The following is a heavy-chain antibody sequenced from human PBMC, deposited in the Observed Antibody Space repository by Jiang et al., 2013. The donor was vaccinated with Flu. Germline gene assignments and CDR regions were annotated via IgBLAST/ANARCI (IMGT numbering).Heavy chain of an antibody. J-gene: IGHJ4*02. CDR3: ARSQGGTYYFDY. D-gene: IGHD1-26*01. CDR1: GFSLNTRGMC. Sequence: KPTQTLTLTCTFSGFSLNTRGMCVSWIRQPPGKALEWLARIDWDDDKYYRTSLETRLTVSKDTSKNQVVLIMTNMDPVDTATYYCARSQGGTYYFDYWGQGTLVTV. CDR2: IDWDDDK. V-gene: IGHV2-70*11.